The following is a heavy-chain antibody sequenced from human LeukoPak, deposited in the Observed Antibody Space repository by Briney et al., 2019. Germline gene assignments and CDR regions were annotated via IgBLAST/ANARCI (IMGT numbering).Heavy chain of an antibody. V-gene: IGHV1-2*06. CDR1: GYTFTGYY. CDR3: ARDTIFGVKKDFDY. D-gene: IGHD3-3*01. CDR2: INPNSGGT. Sequence: ASVKVSCKASGYTFTGYYMHWVRQAPGQGLEWMGRINPNSGGTNYAQKFQGRVTMTRDTSISTAYMELSRLRSDDTAVYYCARDTIFGVKKDFDYWGQGTLVTVSS. J-gene: IGHJ4*02.